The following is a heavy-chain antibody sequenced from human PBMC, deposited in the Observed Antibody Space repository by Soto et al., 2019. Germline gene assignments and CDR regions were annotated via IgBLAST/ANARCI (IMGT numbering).Heavy chain of an antibody. Sequence: EVQLLESGGGLVQPGGSLSLSCAASGVTFTSYAMTWVRQVPGEGLQWVSSISKSGDITYYADTVKSRFTTSRDNSKNTLSLQIICLRAEDTAIYYCAKGSFGFDYWGQGTLVTVSS. V-gene: IGHV3-23*01. CDR3: AKGSFGFDY. CDR1: GVTFTSYA. CDR2: ISKSGDIT. D-gene: IGHD3-10*01. J-gene: IGHJ4*02.